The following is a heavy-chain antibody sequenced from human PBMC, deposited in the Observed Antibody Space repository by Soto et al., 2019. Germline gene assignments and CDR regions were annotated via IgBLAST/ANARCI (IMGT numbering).Heavy chain of an antibody. J-gene: IGHJ4*02. D-gene: IGHD2-15*01. V-gene: IGHV3-74*01. CDR2: IKTDGSIT. CDR3: ARDNKWSLDY. Sequence: GGSLRLSCAASGFTFSAHWMHWVRQAPGKGLVWVSHIKTDGSITRDADSVKGRFTISRDNARNTLYLQMNSLRAEDTAVYYCARDNKWSLDYWGQGTLVTVSS. CDR1: GFTFSAHW.